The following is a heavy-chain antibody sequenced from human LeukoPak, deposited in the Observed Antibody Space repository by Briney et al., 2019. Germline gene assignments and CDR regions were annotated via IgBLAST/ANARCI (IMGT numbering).Heavy chain of an antibody. CDR1: GFTFDDYA. D-gene: IGHD3-10*01. CDR2: ISWNSDTM. Sequence: GGSLRLSCAASGFTFDDYAMHWVRQAPGKGLEWVSSISWNSDTMHYADSVKGRFTISRDNAKNSLYLQMNNLGTEDTAFYYCAKMGYFGSGSYYPGEFYFDYWGQGTLVTVSS. J-gene: IGHJ4*02. V-gene: IGHV3-9*01. CDR3: AKMGYFGSGSYYPGEFYFDY.